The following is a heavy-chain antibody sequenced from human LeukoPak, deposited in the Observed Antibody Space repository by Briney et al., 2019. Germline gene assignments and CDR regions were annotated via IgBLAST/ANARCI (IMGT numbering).Heavy chain of an antibody. CDR2: IKQDGSEK. Sequence: GGSLRLSCAASGFTFSSYWMSWVRQAPGKGLEWVANIKQDGSEKYYVDSVKGRFTISTDNAKNSLYLQMNSLRAEDTAVYYCARNGAPVVTAITPYYYYMDVWGKGTTVTVSS. CDR1: GFTFSSYW. D-gene: IGHD2-21*02. V-gene: IGHV3-7*01. CDR3: ARNGAPVVTAITPYYYYMDV. J-gene: IGHJ6*03.